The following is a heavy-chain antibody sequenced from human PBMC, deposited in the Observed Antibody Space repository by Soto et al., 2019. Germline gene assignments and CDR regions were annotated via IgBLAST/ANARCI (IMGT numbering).Heavy chain of an antibody. D-gene: IGHD6-6*01. CDR3: ATSIAEKRTVDY. Sequence: ASVKVSCKVPGTTLPELSMNWGHRAPGKGLEWMGGFDPEDGETIYAQKFQGRVTMTEDTSTDTAYMELSSLRSEDTAVYYCATSIAEKRTVDYWGQGTLVTVSS. CDR1: GTTLPELS. CDR2: FDPEDGET. V-gene: IGHV1-24*01. J-gene: IGHJ4*02.